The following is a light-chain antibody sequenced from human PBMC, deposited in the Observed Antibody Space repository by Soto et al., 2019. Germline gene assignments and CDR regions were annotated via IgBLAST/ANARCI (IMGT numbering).Light chain of an antibody. Sequence: DIPMTQSPSSLSASVGDRVTITCQASQDINNYLSWFQQTPGKAPKLLIYDASNLETGVPSRFRGSGSGTDFSFTISSLQHEDIATYYCQQYNNLPVTFGQGTKLEI. CDR1: QDINNY. J-gene: IGKJ2*01. CDR3: QQYNNLPVT. CDR2: DAS. V-gene: IGKV1-33*01.